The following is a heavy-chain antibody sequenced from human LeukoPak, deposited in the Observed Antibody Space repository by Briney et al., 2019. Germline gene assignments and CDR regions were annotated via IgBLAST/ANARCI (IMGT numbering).Heavy chain of an antibody. CDR2: INPSGGST. V-gene: IGHV1-46*01. D-gene: IGHD3-22*01. CDR1: GYTFTSYY. CDR3: ARPDSLAEYFQH. Sequence: ASVNVSYRASGYTFTSYYMHWVRRAPGQGLEWMGIINPSGGSTSYAQKFQGRVTMTRDMSTSTVYMELGSLRSEDTAVYYCARPDSLAEYFQHWGQGTLVTVTS. J-gene: IGHJ1*01.